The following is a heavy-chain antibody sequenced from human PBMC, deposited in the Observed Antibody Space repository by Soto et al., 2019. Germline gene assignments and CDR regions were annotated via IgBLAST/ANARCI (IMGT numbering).Heavy chain of an antibody. CDR3: AKGRRQWLVTSDFNY. J-gene: IGHJ4*02. V-gene: IGHV3-30*18. CDR1: GFTFSDYA. D-gene: IGHD6-19*01. Sequence: VQLVESGGGVVQPGRSLRLSCAASGFTFSDYAMHWVRQAPGKGLEWVAVVSHDGRNTHYADSVKGRFTISRDSSKHTVSLEMTSLRAEDTAVDYCAKGRRQWLVTSDFNYWGQGALVTVSS. CDR2: VSHDGRNT.